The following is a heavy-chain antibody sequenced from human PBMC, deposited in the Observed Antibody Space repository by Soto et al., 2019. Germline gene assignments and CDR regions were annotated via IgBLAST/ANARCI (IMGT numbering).Heavy chain of an antibody. CDR2: IVVGSGNT. V-gene: IGHV1-58*01. J-gene: IGHJ6*02. CDR1: GFTFTSSA. CDR3: AAPALEYYGMDV. Sequence: GASVKVSCKASGFTFTSSAVQWVRHARGQRLEWIGWIVVGSGNTNDAQKFQERVTITRDMSTSTAYMELSSLRSEDTAVYYCAAPALEYYGMDVWGQGTTVTVSS.